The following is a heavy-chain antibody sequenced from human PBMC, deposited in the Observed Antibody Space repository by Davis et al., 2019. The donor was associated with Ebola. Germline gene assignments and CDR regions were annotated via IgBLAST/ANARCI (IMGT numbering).Heavy chain of an antibody. V-gene: IGHV1-8*01. D-gene: IGHD3-22*01. CDR3: ARLFRYYDSSGYLDY. CDR2: MNPNSGNT. Sequence: AASVKVSCKASGYTFTSYDINWVRQATGPGLEWMGWMNPNSGNTGYAQKFQGRVTMTRNTSISTAYMELSSLRSEDTAVYYCARLFRYYDSSGYLDYWGQGTLVTVSS. J-gene: IGHJ4*02. CDR1: GYTFTSYD.